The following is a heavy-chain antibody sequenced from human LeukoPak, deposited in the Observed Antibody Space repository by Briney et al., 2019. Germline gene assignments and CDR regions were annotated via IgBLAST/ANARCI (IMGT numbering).Heavy chain of an antibody. CDR2: ISKDGSNK. D-gene: IGHD3-10*01. J-gene: IGHJ4*02. CDR3: ARESYTFDY. Sequence: PGRSLRLSGAASGFTFSSYDMHWVRQAPGKGLEWVAVISKDGSNKYYADSVKGRFTISRENSKNTLYLQMNSLRAEDTAVYYCARESYTFDYWGQGTLVTVSS. V-gene: IGHV3-30-3*01. CDR1: GFTFSSYD.